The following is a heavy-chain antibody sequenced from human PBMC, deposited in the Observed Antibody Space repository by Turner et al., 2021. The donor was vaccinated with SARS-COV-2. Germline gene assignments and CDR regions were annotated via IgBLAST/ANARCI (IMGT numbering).Heavy chain of an antibody. CDR1: GFTVSSHY. D-gene: IGHD3-10*01. CDR2: IYSGGST. V-gene: IGHV3-53*04. Sequence: EVQLVESGGGLVQPGGSLRLSRAASGFTVSSHYMSGVRQAQGKGLEWVSVIYSGGSTFYAASVKGRFTISRHNSKNTLYLQMNSLRAEDTAVYYCARDYGELFFDYWGQGTLVTVSS. CDR3: ARDYGELFFDY. J-gene: IGHJ4*02.